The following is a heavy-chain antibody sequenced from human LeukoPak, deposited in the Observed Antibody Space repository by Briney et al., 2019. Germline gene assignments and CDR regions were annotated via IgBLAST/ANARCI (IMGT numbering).Heavy chain of an antibody. V-gene: IGHV4-34*01. D-gene: IGHD6-13*01. CDR2: INHSGST. CDR1: GGSFSGYY. CDR3: ARGRIAAAGTGPYYYYGMDV. J-gene: IGHJ6*02. Sequence: PSETLSLTCAVYGGSFSGYYWSRIRQPPGKGLEWIGEINHSGSTNYNPSLKSRVTISVDTSKNQFSLKLSSVTAADTAVYYCARGRIAAAGTGPYYYYGMDVWGQGTTVTVSS.